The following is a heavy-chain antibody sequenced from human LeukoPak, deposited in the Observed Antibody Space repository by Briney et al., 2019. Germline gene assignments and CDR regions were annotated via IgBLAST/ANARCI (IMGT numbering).Heavy chain of an antibody. CDR3: ARGGGGNSDFLTTHTGASLSFDY. CDR1: GFTFSSHG. CDR2: LGISGDYA. J-gene: IGHJ4*02. D-gene: IGHD3-9*01. V-gene: IGHV3-23*01. Sequence: PGGTLRLSCVASGFTFSSHGMNWVRQDPGKGLQWVSSLGISGDYAWYAGSVKGRFTISRDISKNTLYLQMNSLGAEDTAVYYCARGGGGNSDFLTTHTGASLSFDYWGQGALVTVSS.